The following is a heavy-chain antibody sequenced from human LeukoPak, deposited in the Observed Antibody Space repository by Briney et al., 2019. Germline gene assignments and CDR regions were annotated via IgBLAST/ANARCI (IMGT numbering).Heavy chain of an antibody. J-gene: IGHJ4*02. Sequence: GRSLRLSCAASGFTFDDYAMHWVRQAPGEGLEWVSLISGDGGSTYYADSVKGRFTISRENSKNSLYLQMNSLRTEDTALYYCAKNGGYSYGYLGPLDYWGQGTLVTVSS. V-gene: IGHV3-43*02. CDR1: GFTFDDYA. D-gene: IGHD5-18*01. CDR2: ISGDGGST. CDR3: AKNGGYSYGYLGPLDY.